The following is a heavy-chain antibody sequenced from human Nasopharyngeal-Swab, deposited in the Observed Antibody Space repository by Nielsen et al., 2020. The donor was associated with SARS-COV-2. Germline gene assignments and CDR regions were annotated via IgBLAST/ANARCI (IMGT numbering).Heavy chain of an antibody. D-gene: IGHD3-22*01. J-gene: IGHJ4*02. CDR2: INHSGST. V-gene: IGHV4-34*01. CDR1: GGSFRGYY. Sequence: SETLSLTCAVYGGSFRGYYWSWIRQPQGKGLEWIGEINHSGSTNYNPSLKSRVTISVDTSKNQFSLKLTSVTAADTTVYYCARVCQGTDSSGYGVWFFDYWGQGALVTVSS. CDR3: ARVCQGTDSSGYGVWFFDY.